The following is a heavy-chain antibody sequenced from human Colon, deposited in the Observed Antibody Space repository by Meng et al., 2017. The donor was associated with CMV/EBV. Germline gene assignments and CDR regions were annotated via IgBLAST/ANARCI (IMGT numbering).Heavy chain of an antibody. Sequence: ASEVSCKASGYTFTGYYMHWVRQAPGQGLEWMGWINPNSGGTNYAQKFQGRVTMTRDTSISTAYMELSRLRSDDTAVYYCARASYNFWSGYYENFDYWGQGTLVTVSS. CDR2: INPNSGGT. CDR1: GYTFTGYY. V-gene: IGHV1-2*02. CDR3: ARASYNFWSGYYENFDY. D-gene: IGHD3-3*01. J-gene: IGHJ4*02.